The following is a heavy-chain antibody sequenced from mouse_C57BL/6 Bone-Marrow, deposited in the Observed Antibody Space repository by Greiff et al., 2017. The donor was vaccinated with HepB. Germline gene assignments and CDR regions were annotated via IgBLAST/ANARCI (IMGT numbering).Heavy chain of an antibody. CDR2: IDPENGDT. Sequence: VQLQQSGAELVRPGASVKLSCTASGFNIKDDYMHWVKQRTEQGLEWIGWIDPENGDTEYASKFQGKATITADTSSKTAYLQLSSLTSEDTAFYYCTEGTYYGSSPYYFDYWGQGTTLTVSS. CDR3: TEGTYYGSSPYYFDY. D-gene: IGHD1-1*01. V-gene: IGHV14-4*01. J-gene: IGHJ2*01. CDR1: GFNIKDDY.